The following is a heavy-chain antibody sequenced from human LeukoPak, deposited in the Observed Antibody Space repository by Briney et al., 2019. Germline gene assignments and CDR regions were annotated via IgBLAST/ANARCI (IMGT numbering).Heavy chain of an antibody. V-gene: IGHV1-69*05. J-gene: IGHJ5*02. CDR1: GGTFSSYA. CDR2: IIPIFGTA. Sequence: GASAKVSCKASGGTFSSYAISWVRQAPGQGLEWMGGIIPIFGTANYAQKFQGRVTITTDESTSTAYMELSSLRSEDTAVYYCARGCSSTSCYLWWFDPWGQGTLVTVSS. D-gene: IGHD2-2*01. CDR3: ARGCSSTSCYLWWFDP.